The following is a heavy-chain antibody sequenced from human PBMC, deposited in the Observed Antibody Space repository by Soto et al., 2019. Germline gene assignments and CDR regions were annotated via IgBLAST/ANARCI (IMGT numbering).Heavy chain of an antibody. Sequence: EVQLLESGGGLVQPGGSLRLSCAASGFTFSSYAMSWVRQAPGKGLEWVSAISGSGGSTYYADSVKGRFTISRDNSKNTLYLQMNSLRAEDTAVYYCAKDQRSSWEPYYYYGMDVWGQGTTVTVSS. V-gene: IGHV3-23*01. J-gene: IGHJ6*02. CDR2: ISGSGGST. CDR3: AKDQRSSWEPYYYYGMDV. CDR1: GFTFSSYA. D-gene: IGHD6-13*01.